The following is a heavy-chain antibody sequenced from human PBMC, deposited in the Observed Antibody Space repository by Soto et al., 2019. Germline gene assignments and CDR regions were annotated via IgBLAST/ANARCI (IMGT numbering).Heavy chain of an antibody. V-gene: IGHV3-23*01. J-gene: IGHJ6*02. CDR2: ISGSGGST. CDR3: AKDLKGKPYYYYGMDV. Sequence: GSLRLSCAASGFTFSSYAMSWVRQAPGKGLEWVSAISGSGGSTYYADSVKGRFTISRDNSKSTLYLQMNSLRAEDTAVYYCAKDLKGKPYYYYGMDVWGQGTTVTVSS. CDR1: GFTFSSYA.